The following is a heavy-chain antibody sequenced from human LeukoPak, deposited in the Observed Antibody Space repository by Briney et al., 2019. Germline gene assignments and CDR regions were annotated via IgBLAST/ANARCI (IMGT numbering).Heavy chain of an antibody. CDR2: IRYDGSEK. CDR3: ARGGTTFEH. CDR1: GFTFSVSW. J-gene: IGHJ4*02. D-gene: IGHD1-1*01. Sequence: QPGGSLRLSCAASGFTFSVSWMSWVRQAPGKGLEWVANIRYDGSEKYYVDSVKGRFTISRDNAKNSLYLQMNSLRAEDTAVYYCARGGTTFEHWGQGTLVTVSS. V-gene: IGHV3-7*01.